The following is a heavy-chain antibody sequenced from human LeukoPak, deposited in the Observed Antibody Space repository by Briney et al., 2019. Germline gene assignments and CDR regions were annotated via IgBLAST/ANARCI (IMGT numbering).Heavy chain of an antibody. V-gene: IGHV1-3*01. D-gene: IGHD2-8*02. J-gene: IGHJ4*02. Sequence: ASVKVSCKASGYTFTSYAIHCVRQAPGQRLEWMGWISAGNGNTKYSQNSQGRVTFISNASATTHFMQLSSLRSEDAAVYYCARDPGGGNNDYWGQGTLVTVSS. CDR2: ISAGNGNT. CDR3: ARDPGGGNNDY. CDR1: GYTFTSYA.